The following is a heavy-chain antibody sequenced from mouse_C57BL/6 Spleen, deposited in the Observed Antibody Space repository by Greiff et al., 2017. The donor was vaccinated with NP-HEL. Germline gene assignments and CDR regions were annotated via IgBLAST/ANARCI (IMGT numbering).Heavy chain of an antibody. CDR1: GYTFTSYW. V-gene: IGHV1-69*01. J-gene: IGHJ4*01. D-gene: IGHD2-5*01. CDR2: IDPSDSYT. CDR3: ARRGFYSNYAMDY. Sequence: QVQLQQPGAELVMPGASVKLSCKASGYTFTSYWMHWVKQRPGQGLEWIGEIDPSDSYTNYNQKFKGKSTVTVDKSSSTAYMQLSSLTSEDSAVYYCARRGFYSNYAMDYWGQGTSVTVSS.